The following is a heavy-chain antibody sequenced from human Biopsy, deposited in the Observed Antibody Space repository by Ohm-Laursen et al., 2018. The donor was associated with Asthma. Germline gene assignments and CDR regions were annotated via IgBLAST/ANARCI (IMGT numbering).Heavy chain of an antibody. Sequence: SLRLSCSASGFTFSIYDIHWVRQAPGKGLEWVAVISYDGGNKFYGDSVKGRFTISRDNPRNSLYLQMNSLRAEDTAVYYCARDAPTGGYIDYWGLGTLVTVSS. D-gene: IGHD7-27*01. CDR3: ARDAPTGGYIDY. CDR1: GFTFSIYD. V-gene: IGHV3-30*03. CDR2: ISYDGGNK. J-gene: IGHJ4*02.